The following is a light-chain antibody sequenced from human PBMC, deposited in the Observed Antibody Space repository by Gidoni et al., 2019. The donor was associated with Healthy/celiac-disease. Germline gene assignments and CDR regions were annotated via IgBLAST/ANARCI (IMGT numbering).Light chain of an antibody. CDR1: PSVSSSY. CDR2: GAS. V-gene: IGKV3-20*01. J-gene: IGKJ1*01. Sequence: EIVFTQSPGTLSLSPGERATLSCRASPSVSSSYFAWYQQKPGQAPRLPIYGASSRATGIPDRFSGSGSGTDFTLTISRLEPEDFAVYYCQQYGSASWTFGQGTKVEIK. CDR3: QQYGSASWT.